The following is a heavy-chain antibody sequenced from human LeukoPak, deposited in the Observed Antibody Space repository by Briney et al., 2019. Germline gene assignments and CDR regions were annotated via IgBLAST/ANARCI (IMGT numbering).Heavy chain of an antibody. V-gene: IGHV3-53*01. D-gene: IGHD3-22*01. J-gene: IGHJ6*03. CDR2: IYSGGST. CDR1: GFTVSSNY. Sequence: GGSLRLSCAASGFTVSSNYMSWVRQAPGKGLEWVSVIYSGGSTYYADSVKGRFTISRDNSKNTLYLQMNSLRAEDTAVYYCARVEKDSSGYYYYYYMDVWGKGTTVTVSS. CDR3: ARVEKDSSGYYYYYYMDV.